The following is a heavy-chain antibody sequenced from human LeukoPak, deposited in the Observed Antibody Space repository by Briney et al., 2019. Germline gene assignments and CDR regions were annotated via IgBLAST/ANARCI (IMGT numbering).Heavy chain of an antibody. V-gene: IGHV1-46*01. CDR2: INPSDGST. J-gene: IGHJ4*02. Sequence: ASVKVSCKASGFTFTSYYTHWVRQAPGQGLEWMGIINPSDGSTIYAQKFQGRVTMIRDTSTSTVYMELSSLRSEDTAVYYCAGGGPRGQKVFFLTFWGRGTLVTV. CDR1: GFTFTSYY. CDR3: AGGGPRGQKVFFLTF. D-gene: IGHD3-10*01.